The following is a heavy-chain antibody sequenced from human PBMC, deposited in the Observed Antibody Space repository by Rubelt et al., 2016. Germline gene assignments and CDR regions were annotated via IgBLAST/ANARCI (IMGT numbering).Heavy chain of an antibody. D-gene: IGHD3-22*01. CDR1: GFTVSNSY. J-gene: IGHJ4*02. CDR3: ARVLGYDSGGKYHGYFDY. Sequence: EVQLVESGGGLVQPGGSLRLSCAASGFTVSNSYMSWVRQAPGKGLQWVSIIYRAGTTYYADSVKGSFTISREGSKNELYLQMNTRRAEETAIYYCARVLGYDSGGKYHGYFDYWGQGTLVTVSS. V-gene: IGHV3-66*01. CDR2: IYRAGTT.